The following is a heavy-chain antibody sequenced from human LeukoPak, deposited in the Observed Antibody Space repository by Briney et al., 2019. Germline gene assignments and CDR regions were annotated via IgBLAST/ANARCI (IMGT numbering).Heavy chain of an antibody. V-gene: IGHV4-38-2*02. CDR1: GYSISSGYY. CDR3: AINLARPVA. CDR2: IYHSGST. J-gene: IGHJ5*02. Sequence: SETLSLTCTVSGYSISSGYYWGWIRQPPGKGLEWIGSIYHSGSTYYNPSLKSRVTISVDTSKNQFSLKLSSVTAADTAVYYCAINLARPVAWGQGTLVTVSS.